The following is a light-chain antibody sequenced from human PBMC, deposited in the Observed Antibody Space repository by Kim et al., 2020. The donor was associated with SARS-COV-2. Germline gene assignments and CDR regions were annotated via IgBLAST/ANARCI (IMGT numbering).Light chain of an antibody. Sequence: QSVLTQPASVSGSPGQSITISCTGTRSDVGGYNFVSWYQQYPGKVPKLMIYDVSNRPAGVSNRFSGTKSGNSASLTISGLQAEDEADYYCSSYTGRGTRVFGGGTQLTVL. J-gene: IGLJ3*02. CDR1: RSDVGGYNF. CDR3: SSYTGRGTRV. V-gene: IGLV2-14*03. CDR2: DVS.